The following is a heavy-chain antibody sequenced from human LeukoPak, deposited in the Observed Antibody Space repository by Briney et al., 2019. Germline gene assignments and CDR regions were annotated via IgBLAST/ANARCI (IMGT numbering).Heavy chain of an antibody. J-gene: IGHJ3*01. CDR1: GFTFSSYG. CDR2: IRYDGSNK. CDR3: AKEGGTTVVTHDAFDV. Sequence: AGGSLRLSCAASGFTFSSYGMHWVRQAPGKGLEWVAFIRYDGSNKYYADSVKGRFTISRDNSKNTLYLQMNSLRAEDTAVYYCAKEGGTTVVTHDAFDVWGQGTMVTVSS. D-gene: IGHD4-23*01. V-gene: IGHV3-30*02.